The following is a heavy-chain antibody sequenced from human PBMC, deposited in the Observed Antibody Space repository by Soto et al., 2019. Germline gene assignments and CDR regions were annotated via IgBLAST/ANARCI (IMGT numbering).Heavy chain of an antibody. CDR2: IYSGGST. D-gene: IGHD1-26*01. V-gene: IGHV3-53*01. CDR1: GFTVSSNY. J-gene: IGHJ4*02. CDR3: ATFIVGATM. Sequence: GGSLRLSCVVFGFTVSSNYMSWVRQAPGKGLEWVSLIYSGGSTYYADSVKGRFTISRDNSKNTLYLQMNSLRAEDTAVYYCATFIVGATMWGPGTLVTVSS.